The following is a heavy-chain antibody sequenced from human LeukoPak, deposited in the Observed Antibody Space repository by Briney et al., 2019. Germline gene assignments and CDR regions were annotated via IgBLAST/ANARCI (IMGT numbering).Heavy chain of an antibody. D-gene: IGHD6-19*01. J-gene: IGHJ5*01. CDR1: GYTFTAYY. CDR2: INPSSGST. V-gene: IGHV1-2*02. CDR3: ARRHSGGNRFDS. Sequence: ASVKVSCKPSGYTFTAYYMHWVRQAPGQGLEWMGWINPSSGSTDYAQKFQGRVTMTRDTAISTAYMEVSGLTSDDTAVYYCARRHSGGNRFDSWGQGTLVTVSS.